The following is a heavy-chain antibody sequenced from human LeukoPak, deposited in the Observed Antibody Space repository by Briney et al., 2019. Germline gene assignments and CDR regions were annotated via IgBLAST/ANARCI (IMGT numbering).Heavy chain of an antibody. Sequence: PGGSLRLSCAASGFTFSSYSMNWVRQAPGKGLEWVSSISSSSSYIYYADSVKGRFTISRDNAKNSLYLQMKSLRAEDTAFYYCARDLISGYYYPFEYWGQGTLVTVSS. J-gene: IGHJ4*02. D-gene: IGHD3-22*01. CDR3: ARDLISGYYYPFEY. CDR1: GFTFSSYS. V-gene: IGHV3-21*04. CDR2: ISSSSSYI.